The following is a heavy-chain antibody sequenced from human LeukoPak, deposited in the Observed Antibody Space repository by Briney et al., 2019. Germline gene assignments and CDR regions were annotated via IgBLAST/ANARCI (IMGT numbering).Heavy chain of an antibody. D-gene: IGHD3-22*01. CDR1: GFTVSSTF. Sequence: GGSLRLSCAASGFTVSSTFMSWVRQAPGKGLEWVSVIYSGGSAYYADSVKGRFTISRDNSKNTLYLQMNSLRAEDTAVYYCARDHARVVITLVDYWGQGTLVTVSS. V-gene: IGHV3-53*05. CDR3: ARDHARVVITLVDY. CDR2: IYSGGSA. J-gene: IGHJ4*02.